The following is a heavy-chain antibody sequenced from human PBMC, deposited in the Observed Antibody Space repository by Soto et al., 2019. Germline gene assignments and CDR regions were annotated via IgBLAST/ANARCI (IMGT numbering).Heavy chain of an antibody. V-gene: IGHV4-59*01. CDR1: GGSISSYY. D-gene: IGHD5-18*01. CDR3: ASGGVDTAMNYYYGMDV. CDR2: IYYSGST. J-gene: IGHJ6*02. Sequence: SETLSLTCTVSGGSISSYYWSWIRQPPGKGLEWIGYIYYSGSTNYNPSLKSRVTISVDTSKNQFSLKLSSVTAADTAVYYCASGGVDTAMNYYYGMDVWGQGTTVTVSS.